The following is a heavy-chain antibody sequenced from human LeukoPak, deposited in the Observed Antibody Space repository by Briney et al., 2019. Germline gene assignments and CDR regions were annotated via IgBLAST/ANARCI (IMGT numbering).Heavy chain of an antibody. CDR3: AREPYGYVWGSYRRGDAFDI. CDR1: GFTFSSYV. Sequence: GGSLRLSCAASGFTFSSYVMSWVRQAPGKGLEWVSAISGSGGSTYYADSVKGRFTISRDNSKNTLYLQMNSLRAEDTAVYYCAREPYGYVWGSYRRGDAFDIWGQGTMVTVSS. V-gene: IGHV3-23*01. J-gene: IGHJ3*02. CDR2: ISGSGGST. D-gene: IGHD3-16*02.